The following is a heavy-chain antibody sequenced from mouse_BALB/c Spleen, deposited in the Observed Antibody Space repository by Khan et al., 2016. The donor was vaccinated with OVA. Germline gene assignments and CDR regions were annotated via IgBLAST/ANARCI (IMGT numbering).Heavy chain of an antibody. CDR2: IIYTGYT. V-gene: IGHV3-8*02. J-gene: IGHJ3*01. D-gene: IGHD2-12*01. Sequence: EVQLQVSGPSLVKPSQTLSLICSVTGDSITSGYWNWIRKFPGNKLEYMGYIIYTGYTYYNPSLKSRISITRHTSKNQYYLQLSSVTDEDTATYYCARSTYRYAFVYWGQGTLVSVSA. CDR1: GDSITSGY. CDR3: ARSTYRYAFVY.